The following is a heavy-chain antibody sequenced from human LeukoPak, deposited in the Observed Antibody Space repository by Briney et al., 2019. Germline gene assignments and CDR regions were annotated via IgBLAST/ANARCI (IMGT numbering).Heavy chain of an antibody. J-gene: IGHJ4*02. Sequence: PSETLSLTCTVSAGSISSSNYYWGWIRQPPGKGLEWIGSIYYSGSTYYNPSLKSRVTISVDTSKNQFSLKLSSVTAADTAVYYCARHFPEAQAAAGTWVFDYWGQGTLVTVSS. CDR2: IYYSGST. V-gene: IGHV4-39*01. D-gene: IGHD6-13*01. CDR3: ARHFPEAQAAAGTWVFDY. CDR1: AGSISSSNYY.